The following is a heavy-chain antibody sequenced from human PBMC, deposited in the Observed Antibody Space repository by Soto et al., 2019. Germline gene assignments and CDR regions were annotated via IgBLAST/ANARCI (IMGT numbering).Heavy chain of an antibody. Sequence: EVPLSESGGALVQPGGSLRLSCAGSGFTFSNYAMSWVRQAPGKGLEWVSAITGDGGSTLYAASVKGRFTISRDDSKRTLDLQMKNLRDEDTAVYYCAKDSPYKAVAGDFENWAQGTLVTVSS. CDR1: GFTFSNYA. V-gene: IGHV3-23*01. J-gene: IGHJ1*01. D-gene: IGHD6-19*01. CDR3: AKDSPYKAVAGDFEN. CDR2: ITGDGGST.